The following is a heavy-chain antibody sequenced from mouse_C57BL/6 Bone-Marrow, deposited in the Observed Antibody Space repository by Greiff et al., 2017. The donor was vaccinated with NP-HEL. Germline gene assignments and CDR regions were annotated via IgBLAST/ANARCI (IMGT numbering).Heavy chain of an antibody. Sequence: EVKLMESGEGLVKPGGSLKLSCAASGFTFSSYAMSWVRQTPEKRLEWVAYISSGGDYIYYADTVKGRFTISRDNARNTLYLQMSSLKSEDTAMYYCTRGGGIFDYWGQGTTLTVSS. D-gene: IGHD1-1*02. V-gene: IGHV5-9-1*02. CDR1: GFTFSSYA. CDR2: ISSGGDYI. CDR3: TRGGGIFDY. J-gene: IGHJ2*01.